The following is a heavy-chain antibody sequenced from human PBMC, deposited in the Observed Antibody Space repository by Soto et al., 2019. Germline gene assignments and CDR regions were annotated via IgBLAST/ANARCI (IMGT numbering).Heavy chain of an antibody. J-gene: IGHJ5*02. V-gene: IGHV1-8*01. Sequence: ASVKVSCKASGYTFTSYDINWVRQATGQGLEWMGWMNPNSGNTGYAQKFQGRVTMTRNTSISTAYMELSSLRSEDTAVYYCARGGGPMIVASHNWFDHWGQGTLVTVSS. CDR1: GYTFTSYD. D-gene: IGHD3-22*01. CDR3: ARGGGPMIVASHNWFDH. CDR2: MNPNSGNT.